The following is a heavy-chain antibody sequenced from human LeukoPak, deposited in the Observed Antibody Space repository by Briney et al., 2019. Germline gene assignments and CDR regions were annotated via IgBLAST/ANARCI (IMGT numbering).Heavy chain of an antibody. CDR3: ARSRGYSYGYFDY. CDR2: IYYSGST. Sequence: PSGTLSLTCTVSGGSISSYYWSWIRQPPGKGLEWIGYIYYSGSTNYNPSLKSRVTISVDTSKNQFSLKLSSVTAADTAVYYCARSRGYSYGYFDYWGQGTLVTVSS. J-gene: IGHJ4*02. V-gene: IGHV4-59*08. CDR1: GGSISSYY. D-gene: IGHD5-18*01.